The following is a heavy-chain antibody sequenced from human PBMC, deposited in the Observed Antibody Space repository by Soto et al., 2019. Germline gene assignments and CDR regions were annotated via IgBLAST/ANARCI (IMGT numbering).Heavy chain of an antibody. D-gene: IGHD3-22*01. V-gene: IGHV4-30-2*01. Sequence: SETLSLTCTVSGGSISSGGYSWSWIRQPPGKGLEWIGYIYHSGSTYYNTSLKSRDTISVDRSKNQFSLKLSSVTAADTAVYYCARSYSSGFYGMDVWGQGTTVTVSS. CDR1: GGSISSGGYS. CDR2: IYHSGST. J-gene: IGHJ6*02. CDR3: ARSYSSGFYGMDV.